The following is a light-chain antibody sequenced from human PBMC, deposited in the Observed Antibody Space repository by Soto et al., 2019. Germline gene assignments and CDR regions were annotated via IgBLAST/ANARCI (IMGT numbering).Light chain of an antibody. J-gene: IGKJ1*01. CDR2: DAY. V-gene: IGKV3-11*01. Sequence: EVVLTQSPVTLSLSPGERATLSCRASQSFRGLLAWYQQKPGQAPRLLIYDAYNRATGIQPRFSGSGSGTDFTLTISSLEPEDSAVYYCKQYNNWPRTFGQGTKVDI. CDR1: QSFRGL. CDR3: KQYNNWPRT.